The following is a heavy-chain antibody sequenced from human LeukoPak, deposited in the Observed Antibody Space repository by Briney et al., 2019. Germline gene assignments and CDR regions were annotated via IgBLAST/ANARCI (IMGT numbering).Heavy chain of an antibody. Sequence: GGSLRLSCAASGFTFSYNAMSWVRQAPGKGLEWVSAISGSGGSTYYADSVKGRFTISRGNSKNTLYLQMNSLRAEDTAVYYCARGGDELRHFDYWGQGTLVTVSS. CDR2: ISGSGGST. V-gene: IGHV3-23*01. CDR1: GFTFSYNA. CDR3: ARGGDELRHFDY. J-gene: IGHJ4*02. D-gene: IGHD3-3*01.